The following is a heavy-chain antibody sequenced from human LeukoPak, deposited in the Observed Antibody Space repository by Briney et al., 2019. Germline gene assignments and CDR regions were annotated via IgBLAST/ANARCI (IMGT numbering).Heavy chain of an antibody. D-gene: IGHD4-11*01. J-gene: IGHJ6*02. CDR3: AKDLTTLGYYYGMDV. CDR1: GFTFSSYA. Sequence: GGSLRLSCAASGFTFSSYAMSWVRQAPGKGLEWVSAISGSGGSTYYADSVKGRFTISRDNSKNTPYLQMNSLRAEDTAVYYCAKDLTTLGYYYGMDVWGQGTTVTVSS. V-gene: IGHV3-23*01. CDR2: ISGSGGST.